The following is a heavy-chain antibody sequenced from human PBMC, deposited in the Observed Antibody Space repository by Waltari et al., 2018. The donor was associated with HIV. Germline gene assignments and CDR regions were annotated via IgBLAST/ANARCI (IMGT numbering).Heavy chain of an antibody. D-gene: IGHD5-12*01. CDR1: GGSFSGYY. CDR3: ARGEEGYSGYDLSWFDT. V-gene: IGHV4-34*01. J-gene: IGHJ5*02. CDR2: INHSGRT. Sequence: QVQLQQWGAGLLKPSETLSLTCAVYGGSFSGYYWSWIRQPPGKGPEWIEEINHSGRTNYNPSLKSRVTISADTSKNQFSLKVNSVTAADTAVYYCARGEEGYSGYDLSWFDTWGQGTLVTVSS.